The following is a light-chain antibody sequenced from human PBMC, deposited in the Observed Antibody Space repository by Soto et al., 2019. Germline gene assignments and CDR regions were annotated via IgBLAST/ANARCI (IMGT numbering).Light chain of an antibody. CDR3: SSYAGSSARVV. J-gene: IGLJ2*01. V-gene: IGLV2-23*01. Sequence: QSALTQPASVSGSPGQSITISCTRSSTDFENYNLVSWYQHCPDKAPKLIIYEGTKRPSEISDRFSGSGSDTTASLIISGLQPEDEADYYCSSYAGSSARVVFGGGTKLTVL. CDR2: EGT. CDR1: STDFENYNL.